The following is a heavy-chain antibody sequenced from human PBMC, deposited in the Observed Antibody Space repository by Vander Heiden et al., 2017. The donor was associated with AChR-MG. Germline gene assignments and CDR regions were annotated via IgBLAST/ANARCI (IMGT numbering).Heavy chain of an antibody. J-gene: IGHJ6*02. V-gene: IGHV5-10-1*03. CDR2: IDPSDSYT. Sequence: EVQLVQSGAEVKQPGESLRISCKGSGYSFTSYWISWVRQMPGKGLELMVRIDPSDSYTNYSPSFQGHVTISADKSISTAYLQWSSLKASDTAMYYCARHLGYCSGGSCYLRYYYYGMDVWGQGTTVTVSS. CDR1: GYSFTSYW. D-gene: IGHD2-15*01. CDR3: ARHLGYCSGGSCYLRYYYYGMDV.